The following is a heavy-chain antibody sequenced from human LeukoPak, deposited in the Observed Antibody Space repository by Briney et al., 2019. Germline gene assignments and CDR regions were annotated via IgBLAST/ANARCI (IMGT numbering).Heavy chain of an antibody. D-gene: IGHD3-22*01. CDR3: FLPYDSSGYSYARYGSYYFDY. CDR2: ISGSGGST. CDR1: GFTFSSYA. J-gene: IGHJ4*02. V-gene: IGHV3-23*01. Sequence: GGSLRLSCAASGFTFSSYAMSWVRQAPGKGLEWVSAISGSGGSTYYADSVKGRFTISRDNSKNTLYLQMNSLRAEDTAVYYCFLPYDSSGYSYARYGSYYFDYWGQGTLVTVSS.